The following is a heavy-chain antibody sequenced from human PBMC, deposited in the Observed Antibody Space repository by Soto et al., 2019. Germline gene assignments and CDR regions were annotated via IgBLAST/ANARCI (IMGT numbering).Heavy chain of an antibody. CDR3: TTDFPYDYVWGSYLRY. Sequence: EVQLVESGGGLVKPGGSLRLSCAASGFTFSNAWMNWVRQAPGKGLEWVGRIKSKTDGGTTEYAAPVQGSFTISRDDSKNTLYLQMYSLKTEATAVYYCTTDFPYDYVWGSYLRYWGQGTLVTVSS. D-gene: IGHD3-16*02. V-gene: IGHV3-15*07. CDR1: GFTFSNAW. CDR2: IKSKTDGGTT. J-gene: IGHJ4*02.